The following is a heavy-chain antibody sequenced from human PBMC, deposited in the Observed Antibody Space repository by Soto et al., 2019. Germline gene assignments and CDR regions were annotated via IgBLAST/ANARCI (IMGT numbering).Heavy chain of an antibody. Sequence: VESLKISCKGSGYSFTSYWIGWVRQMPGKGLEWMGIIYPGGSDTRYSPSFQGQVTISADKSISTAYLQWSSLKASDTAMYYCARQVGDDSTPMDYYYGMDVWGQGTTVTVSS. CDR3: ARQVGDDSTPMDYYYGMDV. CDR1: GYSFTSYW. J-gene: IGHJ6*02. V-gene: IGHV5-51*01. CDR2: IYPGGSDT. D-gene: IGHD3-22*01.